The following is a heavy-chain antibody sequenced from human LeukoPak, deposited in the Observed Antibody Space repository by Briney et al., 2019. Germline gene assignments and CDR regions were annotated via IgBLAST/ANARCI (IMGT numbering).Heavy chain of an antibody. V-gene: IGHV3-48*02. J-gene: IGHJ4*02. CDR3: ARGSFFDY. CDR1: GFAFSTYT. Sequence: GGSLRLSCAASGFAFSTYTLNWVRQAPGKGLEWLSYISAGGGTIYYADSVKGRFTVSRDNDKNSLYLQMNSLRDEDTAVYYCARGSFFDYWGQGTLVTVSS. CDR2: ISAGGGTI.